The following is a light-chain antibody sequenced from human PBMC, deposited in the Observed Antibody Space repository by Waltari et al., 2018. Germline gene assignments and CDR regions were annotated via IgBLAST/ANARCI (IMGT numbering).Light chain of an antibody. J-gene: IGKJ5*01. Sequence: DIQMTQSPSTLSASVGDRVTITCRASQSISSWLAWYQQKPGKSPKLLIYKASSLESGVPSRFSVSGSGTEFTLTISSLQPDDFATYYCQQYNSSPITFGQGTRLEIK. V-gene: IGKV1-5*03. CDR2: KAS. CDR1: QSISSW. CDR3: QQYNSSPIT.